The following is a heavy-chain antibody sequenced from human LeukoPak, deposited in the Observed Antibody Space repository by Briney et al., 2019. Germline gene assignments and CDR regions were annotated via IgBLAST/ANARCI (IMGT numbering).Heavy chain of an antibody. CDR3: ARKYSGYDYH. CDR2: IYYSGST. CDR1: GGSISISNYY. V-gene: IGHV4-39*01. D-gene: IGHD5-12*01. Sequence: SETLSLTCSVSGGSISISNYYWGWIRQPPGKGLEWIGSIYYSGSTYYNPSLKSRVTISVDTSKNQFSLKLSSVTAADTAVYYCARKYSGYDYHWGQGTLVTVSS. J-gene: IGHJ5*02.